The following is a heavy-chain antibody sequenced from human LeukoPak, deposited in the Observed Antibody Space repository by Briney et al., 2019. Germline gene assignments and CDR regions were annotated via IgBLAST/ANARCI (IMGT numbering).Heavy chain of an antibody. CDR1: GFTVSSNY. J-gene: IGHJ5*02. Sequence: GGSLRLSCAASGFTVSSNYMSWVRQAPGKGLEWVSGISGSGDNTYYADSVKGRFTISRGNSKNTLYLQMNSLRADDTAVYYCAKGGLVHRFDPWGQGTLVTVSS. CDR3: AKGGLVHRFDP. CDR2: ISGSGDNT. V-gene: IGHV3-23*01.